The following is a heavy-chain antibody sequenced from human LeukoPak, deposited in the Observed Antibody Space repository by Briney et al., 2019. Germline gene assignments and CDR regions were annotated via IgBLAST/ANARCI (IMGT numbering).Heavy chain of an antibody. Sequence: GGSLRLSCAASGFTFSSYAMSWVRQAPGKGLEWVSAISGSGGSTYYADSVKGRFTISRDNSKNTLYLQMNSLRAEDAAVYYCARETYCSSTSCSDYWGQGTLVTVSS. J-gene: IGHJ4*02. V-gene: IGHV3-23*01. D-gene: IGHD2-2*01. CDR3: ARETYCSSTSCSDY. CDR1: GFTFSSYA. CDR2: ISGSGGST.